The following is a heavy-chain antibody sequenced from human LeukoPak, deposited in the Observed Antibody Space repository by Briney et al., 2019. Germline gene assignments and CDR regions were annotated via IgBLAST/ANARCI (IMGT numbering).Heavy chain of an antibody. J-gene: IGHJ4*02. V-gene: IGHV3-30*18. CDR1: GFTFSSYG. CDR2: ISYDGSNK. Sequence: GRSLRLSCAASGFTFSSYGMHWVRQAPGKGLEGVAVISYDGSNKYYADSVKGRFTISRDNSKNTLYLQMNSLRAEDTAVYYCAKGEDMVRGVNYFDYWGQGTLVTVSS. D-gene: IGHD3-10*01. CDR3: AKGEDMVRGVNYFDY.